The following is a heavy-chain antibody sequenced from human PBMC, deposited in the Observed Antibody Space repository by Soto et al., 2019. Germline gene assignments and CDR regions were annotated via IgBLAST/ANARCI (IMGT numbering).Heavy chain of an antibody. J-gene: IGHJ5*02. V-gene: IGHV4-59*01. CDR3: ARGGGWYGQNNWFDP. Sequence: SETLSLTCTVSCGSISSYYWSWIRQPPGKGLEWIGYIYYSGSTNYNPSLKSRVTISVDTSKNQFSLKLSSVTAADTAVYYCARGGGWYGQNNWFDPWGQGTLVTVSS. CDR2: IYYSGST. CDR1: CGSISSYY. D-gene: IGHD6-19*01.